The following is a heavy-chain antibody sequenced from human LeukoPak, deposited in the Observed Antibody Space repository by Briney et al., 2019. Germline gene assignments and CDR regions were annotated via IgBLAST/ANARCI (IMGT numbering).Heavy chain of an antibody. D-gene: IGHD3-22*01. J-gene: IGHJ3*02. CDR3: ARVNLYDSSGYYWWGERAFDI. CDR2: IWYDGSNK. V-gene: IGHV3-33*01. Sequence: HPGGSLRLSCAASGSTFSSYGMHWVRQAPGKGLEWVAVIWYDGSNKYYADSVKGRFTISRDNSKNTLYLQMNSLRAEDTAVYYCARVNLYDSSGYYWWGERAFDIWGQGTMVTVSS. CDR1: GSTFSSYG.